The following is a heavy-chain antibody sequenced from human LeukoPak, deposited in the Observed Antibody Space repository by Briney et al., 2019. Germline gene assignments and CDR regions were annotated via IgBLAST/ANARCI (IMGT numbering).Heavy chain of an antibody. CDR2: IYTSANT. V-gene: IGHV4-4*07. CDR3: ARDRIWNDAGHDPFDI. Sequence: PSETLSLTCTVSGASISSYYWSWIRQPAGKGLEWIGRIYTSANTNYSPSFKSRATISIDRSKNQFSLNLPSVTAADTAVYYCARDRIWNDAGHDPFDIWGKGTMVTVSS. CDR1: GASISSYY. J-gene: IGHJ3*02. D-gene: IGHD1-1*01.